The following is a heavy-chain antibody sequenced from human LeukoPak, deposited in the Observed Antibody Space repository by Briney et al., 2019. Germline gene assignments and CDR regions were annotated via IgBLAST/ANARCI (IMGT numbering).Heavy chain of an antibody. Sequence: PGESLRLSCAASGFTFASYWMHWVRQAPGRGLVWVSRIDGDGSSTNYADSVKGRFTISRDNAKNTLYLQMNSLRAEDTAVYFCARTIVGAAFDYWGQGTLVTVSS. CDR2: IDGDGSST. V-gene: IGHV3-74*01. D-gene: IGHD1-26*01. CDR3: ARTIVGAAFDY. CDR1: GFTFASYW. J-gene: IGHJ4*02.